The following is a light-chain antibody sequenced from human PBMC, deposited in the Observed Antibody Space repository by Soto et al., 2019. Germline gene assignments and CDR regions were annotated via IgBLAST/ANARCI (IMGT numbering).Light chain of an antibody. CDR1: QTLRRTY. V-gene: IGKV3-20*01. CDR3: HQYDNAPQT. Sequence: EIVMTQSLATLSVSPGERATLSCRASQTLRRTYIAWYQQKPGQAPRVLIYGASKRATGIPDRFSGSGSGTDFSLTISRLEPEDFAVYYCHQYDNAPQTYGQGTKVEIK. CDR2: GAS. J-gene: IGKJ2*01.